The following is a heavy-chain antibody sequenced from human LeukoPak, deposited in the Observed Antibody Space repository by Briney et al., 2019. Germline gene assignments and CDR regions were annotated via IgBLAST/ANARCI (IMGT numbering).Heavy chain of an antibody. V-gene: IGHV4-34*01. D-gene: IGHD4-17*01. J-gene: IGHJ4*02. CDR3: ARQTTFDY. CDR1: GGSFSGYY. Sequence: PSETLSLTCAVYGGSFSGYYWSWIRQPPGKGLEWIGEINHSGCTNYNPSLKSRVTISVDTSKNQFSLKLSSVTAADTAVYYCARQTTFDYWGQGTLATVSS. CDR2: INHSGCT.